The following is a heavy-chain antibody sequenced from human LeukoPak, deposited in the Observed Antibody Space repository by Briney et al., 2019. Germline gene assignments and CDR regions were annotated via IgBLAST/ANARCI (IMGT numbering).Heavy chain of an antibody. CDR2: IYYSGST. D-gene: IGHD3-22*01. V-gene: IGHV4-59*01. J-gene: IGHJ6*03. CDR3: AGRTGVSYYDSSGYYYRNYYYYYMDV. CDR1: GGSISSYY. Sequence: KPSETLSLTCTVSGGSISSYYWSWIRQPPGKGLEWVGYIYYSGSTNYNPSPKSRVTISVDTSKNQFSLKLSSVTAADTAVYYCAGRTGVSYYDSSGYYYRNYYYYYMDVWGKGTTVTISS.